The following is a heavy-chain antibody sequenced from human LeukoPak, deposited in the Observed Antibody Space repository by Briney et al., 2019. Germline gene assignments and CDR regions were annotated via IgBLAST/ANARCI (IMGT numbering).Heavy chain of an antibody. J-gene: IGHJ4*02. Sequence: ASVKVSCKASGYTFTGYYMHWVRPAPGQGLEWMGRINPNSGGTKYAQKFQGRVTMTRDTSISTAYMELSRLRSDDTAVYYCARVSDYGDYVDYWGQGTLVTVSS. CDR1: GYTFTGYY. CDR3: ARVSDYGDYVDY. D-gene: IGHD4-17*01. V-gene: IGHV1-2*06. CDR2: INPNSGGT.